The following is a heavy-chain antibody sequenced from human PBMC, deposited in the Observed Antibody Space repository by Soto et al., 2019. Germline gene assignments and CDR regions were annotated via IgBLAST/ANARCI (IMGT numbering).Heavy chain of an antibody. V-gene: IGHV4-34*01. CDR2: INHSGTT. Sequence: QVQLQQWGAGLLKPSETLSLTCAVYGGSFSGYYWSWIRQPPGKGLEWIGEINHSGTTNYNPSLKRRVTRSVXTXXXKXXLKLSSVTAADTAVYYCARPTRQWLGLRYYYGMDVWGQGTTVTVSS. CDR1: GGSFSGYY. CDR3: ARPTRQWLGLRYYYGMDV. J-gene: IGHJ6*02. D-gene: IGHD6-19*01.